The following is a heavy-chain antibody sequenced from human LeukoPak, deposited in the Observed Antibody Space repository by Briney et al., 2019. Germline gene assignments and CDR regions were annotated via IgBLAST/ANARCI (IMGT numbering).Heavy chain of an antibody. J-gene: IGHJ4*02. CDR3: ARAEGSSSFDY. CDR2: IIPIFGTA. CDR1: GYTFTSYY. D-gene: IGHD6-13*01. Sequence: GASVKVTCKASGYTFTSYYMHWVRRAPGQGLEWMGGIIPIFGTANYAQKFQGRVTITTDESTSTAYMELSSLRSEDTAVYYCARAEGSSSFDYWGQGTLVTVSS. V-gene: IGHV1-69*05.